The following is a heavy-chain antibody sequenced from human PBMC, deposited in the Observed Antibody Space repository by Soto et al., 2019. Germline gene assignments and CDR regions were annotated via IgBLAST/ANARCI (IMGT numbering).Heavy chain of an antibody. Sequence: QVQLVESGGGVVQPGRSLRLSCAASGFTFSSYSMQWVRQAPGKGLEWVAVVSNDGRVEYYADSLKGRFSISRDNSKDSVYLVMDNLTTDDTGVYYCAREVGTTFRLDYWGQGTLVNVSS. CDR3: AREVGTTFRLDY. J-gene: IGHJ4*02. D-gene: IGHD1-26*01. CDR2: VSNDGRVE. CDR1: GFTFSSYS. V-gene: IGHV3-30-3*01.